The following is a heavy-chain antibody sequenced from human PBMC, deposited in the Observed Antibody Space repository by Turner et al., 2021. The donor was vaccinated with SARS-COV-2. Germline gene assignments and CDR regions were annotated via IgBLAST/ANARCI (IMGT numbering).Heavy chain of an antibody. Sequence: MQLLESGGGLVQPGGSLRLSCTAGGFTFGNFAMAWVRQAPGKGLEWVAVISYDGSNKFYADSVKGRFTISRDNSKNTLYLQMNSLRAEDTAVYYCAKITGTTTGDYWGQGTLVTVSS. CDR2: ISYDGSNK. CDR3: AKITGTTTGDY. J-gene: IGHJ4*02. CDR1: GFTFGNFA. D-gene: IGHD1-7*01. V-gene: IGHV3-30*18.